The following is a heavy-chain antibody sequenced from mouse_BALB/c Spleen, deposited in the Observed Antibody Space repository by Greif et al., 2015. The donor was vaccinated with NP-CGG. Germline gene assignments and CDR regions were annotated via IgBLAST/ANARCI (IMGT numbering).Heavy chain of an antibody. D-gene: IGHD4-1*01. V-gene: IGHV1-7*01. J-gene: IGHJ3*01. CDR2: INPSTGYT. Sequence: VQLHQSGAELAKPGASVKMSCKASGYTFTSYWMHWVKQRPGQGLEWIGYINPSTGYTEYNQKFKDKATLTADKSSSTAYMQLSSLTSEDSAVYYCARRELTGTGWFAYWGQGTLVTVSA. CDR1: GYTFTSYW. CDR3: ARRELTGTGWFAY.